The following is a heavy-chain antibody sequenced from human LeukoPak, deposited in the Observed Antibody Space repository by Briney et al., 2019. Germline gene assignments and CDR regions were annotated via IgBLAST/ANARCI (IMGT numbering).Heavy chain of an antibody. V-gene: IGHV1-69*13. Sequence: ASVKVSCKASGGTFSSYAISWVRQAPGQGLEWMGGIIPIFGTANYAQKFQGRVTITADESTSTAYMELSSLRSEDTAVYYCARSVRVSLGGGLTFDYWGQGTLVTVSS. CDR2: IIPIFGTA. CDR3: ARSVRVSLGGGLTFDY. D-gene: IGHD3-16*01. CDR1: GGTFSSYA. J-gene: IGHJ4*02.